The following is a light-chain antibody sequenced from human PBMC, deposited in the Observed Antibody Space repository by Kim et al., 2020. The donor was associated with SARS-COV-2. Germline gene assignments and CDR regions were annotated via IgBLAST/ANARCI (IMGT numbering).Light chain of an antibody. J-gene: IGLJ1*01. CDR1: SSDVGGYNS. CDR3: SSYTSSSTLGV. V-gene: IGLV2-14*04. Sequence: QSITIACTGTSSDVGGYNSVSWYQQHPGKAPKLMIYDVSKRPSGVSNRFSGSKSGNTASLTISGLQAEDEADYYCSSYTSSSTLGVFGTGTKVTVL. CDR2: DVS.